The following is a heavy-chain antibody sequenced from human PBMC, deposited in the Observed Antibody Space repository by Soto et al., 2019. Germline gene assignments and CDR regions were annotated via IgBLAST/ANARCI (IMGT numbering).Heavy chain of an antibody. D-gene: IGHD1-26*01. V-gene: IGHV3-9*01. CDR1: GFTFDDYA. CDR3: ARVGATRPDAFDF. CDR2: ISWNSGSI. Sequence: PGGSLRLSCAASGFTFDDYAMHWVRQAPGKGLEWVSGISWNSGSIGYADSVKGRFTISRDNAKNSLYLQMNSLRVEDTAVYYCARVGATRPDAFDFWGQGTMVTVSS. J-gene: IGHJ3*01.